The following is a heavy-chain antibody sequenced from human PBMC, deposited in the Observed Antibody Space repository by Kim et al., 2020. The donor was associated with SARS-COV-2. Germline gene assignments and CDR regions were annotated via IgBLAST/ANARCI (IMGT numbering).Heavy chain of an antibody. V-gene: IGHV1-69*13. D-gene: IGHD3-22*01. CDR3: ARDLDYYDTTGYYPTHWFFDV. CDR2: IVPFFGKA. Sequence: SVKVSCKTSGGTFKKNAISWVRQAPGQGFEWMGGIVPFFGKADFAQRFQGRLTITADESTTTAYMEFSGLRLEDTAVCYCARDLDYYDTTGYYPTHWFFDVWGRGTLVTVSS. J-gene: IGHJ2*01. CDR1: GGTFKKNA.